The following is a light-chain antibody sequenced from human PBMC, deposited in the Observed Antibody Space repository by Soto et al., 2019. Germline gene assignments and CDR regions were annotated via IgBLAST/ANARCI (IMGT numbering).Light chain of an antibody. J-gene: IGLJ1*01. Sequence: QSVLTQTPSVSGAPGQRVTISCTGSSSNIGAGYDVHWYQQLPGTAPKLLIYGHTNRPSGVPDRFSGSKSGTSASLALTGLQAEDEADYFCQYHDSCLSNYVFGTGSRVTVL. V-gene: IGLV1-40*01. CDR3: QYHDSCLSNYV. CDR2: GHT. CDR1: SSNIGAGYD.